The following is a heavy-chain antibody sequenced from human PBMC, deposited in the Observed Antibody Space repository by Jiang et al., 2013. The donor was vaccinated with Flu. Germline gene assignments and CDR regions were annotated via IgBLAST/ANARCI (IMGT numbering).Heavy chain of an antibody. J-gene: IGHJ5*02. D-gene: IGHD2-2*01. Sequence: LLKPSETLSLTCAVYGGSFSGYYWSWIRQPQEGAGVDWEINHSGSTNYNPSLKSRVTISVDTSKNQFSLKLSSVTAADTAVYYCARHEPIVVVPAAMDLLDPWGQGTLVTVSS. CDR3: ARHEPIVVVPAAMDLLDP. V-gene: IGHV4-34*01. CDR1: GGSFSGYY. CDR2: INHSGST.